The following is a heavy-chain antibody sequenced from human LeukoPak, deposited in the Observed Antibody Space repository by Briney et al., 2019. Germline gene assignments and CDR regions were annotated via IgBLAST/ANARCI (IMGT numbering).Heavy chain of an antibody. CDR3: ARGGYYDGSGYYYLDY. CDR1: GFTFSTYS. V-gene: IGHV3-48*01. CDR2: ISSSDSPI. Sequence: PGGSLRLSCAASGFTFSTYSMNWVRHAPGKGLEWVSYISSSDSPIDYTDSVKGRFTISRDNAKNSLYLQMNSLRVEDAAVYYYARGGYYDGSGYYYLDYWGQGTLVTVSS. D-gene: IGHD3-22*01. J-gene: IGHJ4*02.